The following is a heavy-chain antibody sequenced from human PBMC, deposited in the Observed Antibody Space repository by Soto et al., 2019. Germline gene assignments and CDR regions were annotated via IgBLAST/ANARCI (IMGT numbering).Heavy chain of an antibody. V-gene: IGHV4-59*01. Sequence: PSETLSLTCSVSGGSISSYYWTWIRQSPGKGLECIGHLYYSGRPKYNPSLKTRAAISVDPSKNQVSLRLRSVTAADTAVYYCARGPPSPRIMGPTRGHWFDPWGQGNLVTVSS. CDR3: ARGPPSPRIMGPTRGHWFDP. J-gene: IGHJ5*02. CDR1: GGSISSYY. D-gene: IGHD1-26*01. CDR2: LYYSGRP.